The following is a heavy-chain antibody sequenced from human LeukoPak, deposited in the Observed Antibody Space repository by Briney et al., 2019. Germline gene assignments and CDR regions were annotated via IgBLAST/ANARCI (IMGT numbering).Heavy chain of an antibody. CDR2: VYSGGST. CDR1: GFIDTNNY. Sequence: PGGSLRLSCTASGFIDTNNYINWLPQSPGKGLEWVSLVYSGGSTYYADSVKGKFTISRDNSKNIVYLQMNSLRAEDTAMYYCARDPPAVLIDTYGWDQGTLVTVSS. D-gene: IGHD2-8*01. V-gene: IGHV3-66*01. CDR3: ARDPPAVLIDTYG. J-gene: IGHJ4*02.